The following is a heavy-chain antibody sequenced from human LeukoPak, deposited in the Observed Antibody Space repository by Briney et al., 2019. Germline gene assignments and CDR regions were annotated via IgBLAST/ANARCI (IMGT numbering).Heavy chain of an antibody. D-gene: IGHD6-6*01. Sequence: ASVKVFCKASGYAFTSYGISWVRQAPGQGLEWMGWINAYNGNTNYVQKFQGRVTMTTDTSTSTVHMELRSLRSDDTAVYYCARSYPGVAARLTMDVWGKGTTVTVSS. CDR2: INAYNGNT. V-gene: IGHV1-18*01. CDR1: GYAFTSYG. J-gene: IGHJ6*03. CDR3: ARSYPGVAARLTMDV.